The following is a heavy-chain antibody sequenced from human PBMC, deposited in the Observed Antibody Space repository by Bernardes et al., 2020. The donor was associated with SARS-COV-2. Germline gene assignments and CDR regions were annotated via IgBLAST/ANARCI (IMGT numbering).Heavy chain of an antibody. CDR2: IYTGGST. D-gene: IGHD6-13*01. CDR3: AREPMPAVGSGHFDY. CDR1: GFIVSNNY. V-gene: IGHV3-53*01. Sequence: GGSLRLSRVASGFIVSNNYMSWVRQAPGKGLEWVSVIYTGGSTSYADSVRGRFTISRDNSENTLFLQMNSLRAEDTAMYYCAREPMPAVGSGHFDYWGQGTLVTVSS. J-gene: IGHJ4*02.